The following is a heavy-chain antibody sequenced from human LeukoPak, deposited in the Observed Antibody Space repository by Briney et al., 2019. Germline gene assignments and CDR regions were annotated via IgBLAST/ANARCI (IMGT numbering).Heavy chain of an antibody. D-gene: IGHD6-6*01. Sequence: QPGGSLRLSCAASGFTFTGYSMNWVRQAPGRGLEYVSAMTGNGGSTYYTDSVKGRFTISRDNSKNTLYLQMSSLRAEDTAVYYCVKPYSSSSAYFDYWGQGSLVTVSS. J-gene: IGHJ4*02. CDR3: VKPYSSSSAYFDY. CDR1: GFTFTGYS. CDR2: MTGNGGST. V-gene: IGHV3-64D*09.